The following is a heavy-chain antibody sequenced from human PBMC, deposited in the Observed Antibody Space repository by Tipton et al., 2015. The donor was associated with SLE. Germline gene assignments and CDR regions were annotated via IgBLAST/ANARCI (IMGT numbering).Heavy chain of an antibody. J-gene: IGHJ6*02. V-gene: IGHV4-30-2*01. Sequence: LRLSCAVSGGSISSGGYSWSWIRQPPGKGLEWIGYIYHSGSTYYNPSLKSRVTISVDTSKNQFSLKLSSVTAADTAVYYCARDYSSSWYYYYGMDVWGQGTTVPVSS. CDR2: IYHSGST. CDR1: GGSISSGGYS. CDR3: ARDYSSSWYYYYGMDV. D-gene: IGHD6-13*01.